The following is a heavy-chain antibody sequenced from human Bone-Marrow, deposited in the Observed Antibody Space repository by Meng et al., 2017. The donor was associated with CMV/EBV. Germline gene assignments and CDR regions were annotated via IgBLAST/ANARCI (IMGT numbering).Heavy chain of an antibody. D-gene: IGHD3-3*01. Sequence: SLKISCAASGFTFEDHAMHWVRQAPGKGLEWVSGISYNSDNIHYADSVKGRFTISRDNAKNILYLQMDSLKAEDTAVYYCAKVTRGITIFGVAADYWGQGTLVTVSS. CDR1: GFTFEDHA. CDR2: ISYNSDNI. CDR3: AKVTRGITIFGVAADY. V-gene: IGHV3-9*01. J-gene: IGHJ4*02.